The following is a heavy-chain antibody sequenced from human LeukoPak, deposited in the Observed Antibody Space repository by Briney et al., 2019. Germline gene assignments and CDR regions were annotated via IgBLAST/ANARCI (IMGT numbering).Heavy chain of an antibody. CDR2: INPNSGGT. V-gene: IGHV1-2*02. Sequence: XXXKAXXYTFXGXXMHWVXXAPGXXLXWMGWINPNSGGTNYAQKFQGRVTMTRDTSTSTVYVELSSLRSEDTAVYYCARDYSTVGLDYWGQGTLVTVSS. D-gene: IGHD4-23*01. J-gene: IGHJ4*02. CDR3: ARDYSTVGLDY. CDR1: XYTFXGXX.